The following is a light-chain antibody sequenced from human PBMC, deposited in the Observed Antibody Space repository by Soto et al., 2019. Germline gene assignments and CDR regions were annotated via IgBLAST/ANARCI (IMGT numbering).Light chain of an antibody. V-gene: IGLV2-14*03. CDR1: SSDVGAYKY. CDR2: GVS. CDR3: SSFTGLTTLDV. Sequence: QSVLTQPASVSGSPGQSVTISCTGTSSDVGAYKYVSWYQKHPGKAPKLMIYGVSNRPSGISNRFSGSKSGNTAFLTISGLQSEDEADYYCSSFTGLTTLDVFGTGTKLTV. J-gene: IGLJ1*01.